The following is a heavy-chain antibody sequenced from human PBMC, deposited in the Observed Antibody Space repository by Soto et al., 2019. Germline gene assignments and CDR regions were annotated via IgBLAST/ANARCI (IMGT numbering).Heavy chain of an antibody. D-gene: IGHD5-18*01. J-gene: IGHJ6*02. CDR3: ARTSMQSRGYSYGHGGMDV. CDR1: GYSFTRYW. Sequence: EVQLVQSGAEVKKPGESLRISCNGSGYSFTRYWISWVRQLPGKGLEWMGRIDPSDSYTNYSPSFQGHVTISADKSISPAXXQWSSLKASDTAMYYCARTSMQSRGYSYGHGGMDVWGQGTTVTVSS. V-gene: IGHV5-10-1*01. CDR2: IDPSDSYT.